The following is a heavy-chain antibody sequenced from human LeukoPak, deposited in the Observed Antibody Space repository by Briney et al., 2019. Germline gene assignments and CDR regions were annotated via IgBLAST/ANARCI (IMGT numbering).Heavy chain of an antibody. J-gene: IGHJ1*01. Sequence: PAETLSLTCSVSGVSISSSSYYWGRIHQAPGKGLEWIGSIYYGGSAYYTPSLNSRVTIFVDTSQNQFSLKLSSVTAADTAVYYCARLTAGGWGQGTLVTVSS. CDR2: IYYGGSA. CDR3: ARLTAGG. V-gene: IGHV4-39*01. CDR1: GVSISSSSYY. D-gene: IGHD1-14*01.